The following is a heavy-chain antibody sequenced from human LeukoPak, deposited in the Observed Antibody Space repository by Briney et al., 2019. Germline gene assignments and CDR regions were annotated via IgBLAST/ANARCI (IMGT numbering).Heavy chain of an antibody. J-gene: IGHJ4*02. V-gene: IGHV1-18*01. Sequence: GASVKVSCKASGYTFTSYGISWVRQAPGQGLEWMGWISAYNGNTNYAQKLQGRVTMTTDTSTSTAYMELRSLRSDDTAVYYRARAVITFGGVIVYFDYWGQGTLVTVSS. CDR2: ISAYNGNT. CDR1: GYTFTSYG. CDR3: ARAVITFGGVIVYFDY. D-gene: IGHD3-16*02.